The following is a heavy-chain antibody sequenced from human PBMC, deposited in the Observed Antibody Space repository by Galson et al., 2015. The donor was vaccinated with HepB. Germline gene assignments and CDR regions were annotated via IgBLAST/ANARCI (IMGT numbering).Heavy chain of an antibody. J-gene: IGHJ3*02. Sequence: SLRLSCAASGFTVSSNYMSWVRQAPGKGLEWVSVIYSGGSTYYADSVKGRFTISRDNSKNTLYLQMNSLRAEDTAVYYCARSGDDFWSGHYAFDIWGQGTMVTVSS. V-gene: IGHV3-66*01. CDR2: IYSGGST. D-gene: IGHD3-3*01. CDR1: GFTVSSNY. CDR3: ARSGDDFWSGHYAFDI.